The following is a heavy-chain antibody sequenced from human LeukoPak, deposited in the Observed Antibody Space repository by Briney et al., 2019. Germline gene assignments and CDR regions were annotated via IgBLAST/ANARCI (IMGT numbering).Heavy chain of an antibody. J-gene: IGHJ3*02. CDR3: AKPTLGSSWVLGDAFDI. CDR1: GFTFSSYG. D-gene: IGHD6-13*01. V-gene: IGHV3-30*18. Sequence: GGSLRLSCAASGFTFSSYGMHWVRQAPGKGLEWVAVISYDGSNKYYADSVKGRFTISRDNSKNTLYLQMNSLRAEDTAVYYCAKPTLGSSWVLGDAFDIWGQGTMVTVSS. CDR2: ISYDGSNK.